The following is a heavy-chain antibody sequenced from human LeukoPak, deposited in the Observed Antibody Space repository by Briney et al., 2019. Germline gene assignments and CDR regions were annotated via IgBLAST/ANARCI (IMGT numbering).Heavy chain of an antibody. CDR2: INPNSGGT. V-gene: IGHV1-2*02. CDR1: GYTFTGYY. CDR3: ARDLYQWLPSTRPRDYYYYMDV. J-gene: IGHJ6*03. D-gene: IGHD6-19*01. Sequence: GASVKVSCKASGYTFTGYYIHWVRQAPGQGLEYMGWINPNSGGTNCAQKFQGRVTMTRDTSISTAYMELSRLRSDDTAVYYCARDLYQWLPSTRPRDYYYYMDVRGEGTTVTVSS.